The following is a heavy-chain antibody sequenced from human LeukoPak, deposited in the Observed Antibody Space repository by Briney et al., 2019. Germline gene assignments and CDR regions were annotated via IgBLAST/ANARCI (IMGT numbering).Heavy chain of an antibody. CDR1: GFPFSTNP. Sequence: GGPLRLSCAPSGFPFSTNPINWVRQAPGKGLEWFSGISGSGGTTYYADSVKGRFTISRDNSKNTLYLQMNYLRAEDTALYYCAKNIAAPTTPFDYWGQGTLVTVSS. D-gene: IGHD6-13*01. CDR3: AKNIAAPTTPFDY. J-gene: IGHJ4*02. V-gene: IGHV3-23*01. CDR2: ISGSGGTT.